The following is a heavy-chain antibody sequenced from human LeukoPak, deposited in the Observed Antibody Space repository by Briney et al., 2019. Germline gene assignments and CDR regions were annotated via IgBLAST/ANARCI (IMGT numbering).Heavy chain of an antibody. J-gene: IGHJ4*02. CDR2: IVGSSST. CDR3: ARIGAGSSRDY. V-gene: IGHV3-21*01. CDR1: GFTFSNFA. Sequence: GGSLRLSCAASGFTFSNFAMTWVRQAPGKGLEWVSSIVGSSSTYYADSLKGRFTISRDNAKNSLYLQMNGLRAEDTAVYYCARIGAGSSRDYWGQGTLVTVSS. D-gene: IGHD6-13*01.